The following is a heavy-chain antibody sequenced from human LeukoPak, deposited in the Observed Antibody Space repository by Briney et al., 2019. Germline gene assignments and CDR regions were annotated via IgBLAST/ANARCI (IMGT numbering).Heavy chain of an antibody. CDR2: IYYSGST. Sequence: SETLSLTCTVSGGSISSSSYYWGWIRQPPGKGLEWIGSIYYSGSTYYNPSLKSRVTISVDTSKNQFSLKLSSVTAADTAVYYCARGSSSWGDFDYWGQGTLVTVSS. J-gene: IGHJ4*02. CDR3: ARGSSSWGDFDY. D-gene: IGHD6-13*01. CDR1: GGSISSSSYY. V-gene: IGHV4-39*07.